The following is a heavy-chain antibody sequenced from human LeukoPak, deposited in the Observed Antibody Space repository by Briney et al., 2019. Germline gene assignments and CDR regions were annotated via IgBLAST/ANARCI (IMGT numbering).Heavy chain of an antibody. J-gene: IGHJ6*02. CDR2: IIPIFGTA. Sequence: PVKVSCEASGGTLINYSITWVRQAPGQGLEWMGGIIPIFGTANYAQKFQGRVTITTDESTSTAYMELRSLRSEDTAVYYCARGNSRWSTPTSSYYYRIDVWGQGTTVAVSS. D-gene: IGHD2-8*01. CDR1: GGTLINYS. CDR3: ARGNSRWSTPTSSYYYRIDV. V-gene: IGHV1-69*05.